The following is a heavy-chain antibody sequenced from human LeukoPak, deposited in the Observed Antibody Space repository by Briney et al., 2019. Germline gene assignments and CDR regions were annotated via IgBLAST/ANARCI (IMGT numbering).Heavy chain of an antibody. V-gene: IGHV3-23*01. Sequence: PGGSLRLSCAASGFTFSDYAMNWVRQAPGKGLEWVSTISGSGGNTYYAGSVKGRLTISRDNSKNALYLQMNSLRAEDSAVYYCAKARYNWNSPGYWGQGTLVTVSS. CDR1: GFTFSDYA. CDR2: ISGSGGNT. J-gene: IGHJ4*02. CDR3: AKARYNWNSPGY. D-gene: IGHD1-7*01.